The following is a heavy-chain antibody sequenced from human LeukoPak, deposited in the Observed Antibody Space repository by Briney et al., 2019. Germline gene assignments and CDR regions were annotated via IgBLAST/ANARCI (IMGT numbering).Heavy chain of an antibody. J-gene: IGHJ4*02. D-gene: IGHD5-12*01. V-gene: IGHV4-59*01. CDR1: GGSISSYY. CDR2: TYYSGST. CDR3: ARGLRGYDWNDY. Sequence: SETLSLTCTVSGGSISSYYWSWIRQPPGKGLEWIGYTYYSGSTNYNPSLKSRVTISVDTSKNQFSLKLSSVTAADTAVYYCARGLRGYDWNDYWGQGTLVTVSS.